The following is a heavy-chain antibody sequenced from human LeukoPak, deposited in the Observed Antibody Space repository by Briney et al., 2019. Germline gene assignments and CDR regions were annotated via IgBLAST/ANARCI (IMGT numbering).Heavy chain of an antibody. D-gene: IGHD2-2*01. J-gene: IGHJ4*02. CDR3: AKDLDIVVVPAATDYYFDD. V-gene: IGHV3-23*01. Sequence: GGSLRLSCAASGFTFSSSAMSWVRQAPGKGLECVSAISGSGDSTYYADSVKGRFTISRDNSKNTLYLQMNSLRAEDTAIYYCAKDLDIVVVPAATDYYFDDWGQGTLVTVSS. CDR1: GFTFSSSA. CDR2: ISGSGDST.